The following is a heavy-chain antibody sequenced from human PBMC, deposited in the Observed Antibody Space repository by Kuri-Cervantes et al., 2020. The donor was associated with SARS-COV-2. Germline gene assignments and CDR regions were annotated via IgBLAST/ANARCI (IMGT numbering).Heavy chain of an antibody. V-gene: IGHV3-74*01. CDR1: GFTFSGHW. CDR3: ARVVLDYYFDY. D-gene: IGHD3/OR15-3a*01. J-gene: IGHJ4*02. Sequence: ESLKISCAASGFTFSGHWIHWVRQAPGKGLVWVSRINPDGSYTNNADSVKGRFTLSRDNAKNMLFLQMNSLRAEDMAVYYCARVVLDYYFDYWGQGTLVTVSS. CDR2: INPDGSYT.